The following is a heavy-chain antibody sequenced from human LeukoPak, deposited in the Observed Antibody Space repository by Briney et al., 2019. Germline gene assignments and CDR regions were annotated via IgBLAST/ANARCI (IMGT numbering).Heavy chain of an antibody. Sequence: GGSLRLSCAASGFSLTNYGMHWVRQTPGKGLVWVSHINHDGSLRNYADSVKGRFIVSRDIAKNTLYLHMSSLGAGDSAIYYCSRDVFSLGDSWGLGTLVIVSS. V-gene: IGHV3-74*01. CDR1: GFSLTNYG. CDR3: SRDVFSLGDS. D-gene: IGHD5/OR15-5a*01. J-gene: IGHJ4*02. CDR2: INHDGSLR.